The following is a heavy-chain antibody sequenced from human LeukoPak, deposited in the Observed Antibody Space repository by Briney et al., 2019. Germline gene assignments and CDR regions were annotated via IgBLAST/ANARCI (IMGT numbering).Heavy chain of an antibody. V-gene: IGHV3-43*02. CDR1: GFTFDDYA. CDR2: ISGDGGST. CDR3: AKRDEDPSYKTGYFDY. D-gene: IGHD5-24*01. J-gene: IGHJ4*02. Sequence: GGSLRLSCAASGFTFDDYAMHWVRQAPGKGLEWVSLISGDGGSTYYADSVKGRFTISRDNSKNSLYLQMNSLRTEDTALYYFAKRDEDPSYKTGYFDYWGQGTLVTVSS.